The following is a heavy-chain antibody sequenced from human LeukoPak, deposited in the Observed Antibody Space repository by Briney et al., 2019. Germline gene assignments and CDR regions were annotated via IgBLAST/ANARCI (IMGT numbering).Heavy chain of an antibody. CDR3: AKDLKVRLLWFGELLGGALDI. D-gene: IGHD3-10*01. CDR2: ISYDGSNK. J-gene: IGHJ3*02. V-gene: IGHV3-30*04. Sequence: GGSLRLSCAASGFTFSSYAMHWVRQAPGKGLEWVALISYDGSNKYYADSVKGRFTISRDNSKNTLYLQMNSLRTEDTAVYYCAKDLKVRLLWFGELLGGALDIWGQGTMVTVSS. CDR1: GFTFSSYA.